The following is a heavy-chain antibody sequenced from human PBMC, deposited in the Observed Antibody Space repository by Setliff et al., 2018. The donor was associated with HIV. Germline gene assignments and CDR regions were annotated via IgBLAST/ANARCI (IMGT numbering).Heavy chain of an antibody. D-gene: IGHD5-18*01. Sequence: SETLSLTCTISGGSITSHYWSWIRQPPGKGLEWIGYVFYTGGTNCRPSLRGRVTISVDTSKNHFSLKLSSVTAADTAVYYCAKTIRGYISGDYMDVWGKGTTVTVSS. V-gene: IGHV4-59*11. CDR2: VFYTGGT. J-gene: IGHJ6*03. CDR3: AKTIRGYISGDYMDV. CDR1: GGSITSHY.